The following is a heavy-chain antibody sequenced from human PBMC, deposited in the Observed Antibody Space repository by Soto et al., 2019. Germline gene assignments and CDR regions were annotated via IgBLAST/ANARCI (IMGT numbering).Heavy chain of an antibody. D-gene: IGHD6-6*01. Sequence: GASVKVSCXASGGTFSSYAISWVRQAPGQGLEWMGGIIPIFGSTSYAQKFQGRVTMTRDTSTSTVYMELSSLRSEDTAVYYCARVPSSSTLSMDVWGQGTTVTVSS. CDR2: IIPIFGST. CDR3: ARVPSSSTLSMDV. CDR1: GGTFSSYA. J-gene: IGHJ6*02. V-gene: IGHV1-69*05.